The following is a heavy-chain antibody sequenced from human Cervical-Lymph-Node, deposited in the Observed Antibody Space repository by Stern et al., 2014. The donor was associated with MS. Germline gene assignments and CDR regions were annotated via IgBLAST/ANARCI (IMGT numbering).Heavy chain of an antibody. J-gene: IGHJ3*02. Sequence: VQLVESGGGVVQPGRSLRLSCAASGFTFSSYGMHWVRQAPGKGLEWVGVLWYDGSNKDYADSVKGRFTISRDNSKDTLYLQMNSLRAEDTAVYYCARDRGWERDAFDIWGQGTMVTVSS. V-gene: IGHV3-33*01. CDR2: LWYDGSNK. CDR1: GFTFSSYG. CDR3: ARDRGWERDAFDI. D-gene: IGHD1-26*01.